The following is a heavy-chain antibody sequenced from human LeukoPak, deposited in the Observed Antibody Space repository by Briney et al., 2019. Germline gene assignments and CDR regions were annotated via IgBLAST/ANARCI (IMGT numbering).Heavy chain of an antibody. J-gene: IGHJ6*02. V-gene: IGHV4-59*01. CDR2: VYYSGST. Sequence: SETLSLTCTVSGGSISSYYWSWIRQPPGKGLEWIGYVYYSGSTNYNPSLKSRVTISVDTSKNQFSLKLSSVTAADTAVYYCARDCGGSCYPYYYYYGMDVWGQGTTVTVSS. D-gene: IGHD2-15*01. CDR3: ARDCGGSCYPYYYYYGMDV. CDR1: GGSISSYY.